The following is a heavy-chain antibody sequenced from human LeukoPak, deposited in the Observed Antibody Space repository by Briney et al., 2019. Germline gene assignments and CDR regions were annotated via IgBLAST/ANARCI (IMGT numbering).Heavy chain of an antibody. J-gene: IGHJ4*02. CDR2: ISYDGSNK. Sequence: PGGSLRLSCAASGFTFSSYSMHWVRQAPGKGLEWVAVISYDGSNKYYADSVKGRFTISRDNSKNTLYLQMNSLRAEDTAVYYCAKVPLSYYYDSSGYPMNYFDYWGQGTLVTVSS. D-gene: IGHD3-22*01. CDR1: GFTFSSYS. V-gene: IGHV3-30*18. CDR3: AKVPLSYYYDSSGYPMNYFDY.